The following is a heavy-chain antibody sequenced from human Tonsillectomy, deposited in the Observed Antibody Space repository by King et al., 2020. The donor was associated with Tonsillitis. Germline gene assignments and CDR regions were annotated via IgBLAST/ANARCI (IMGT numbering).Heavy chain of an antibody. CDR3: ARDLSRGGWSPLGY. V-gene: IGHV4-61*02. Sequence: QLQESGPRLGKPSQPLSLTCTVSGDSISSDSYSWSWIRRPAGEGLEWIGRIYSSGTTVYNPPLESRVTMSVDTSKNQFSLKLSSVTAADTAVYYCARDLSRGGWSPLGYWGQGTLVTVSS. CDR2: IYSSGTT. D-gene: IGHD6-19*01. CDR1: GDSISSDSYS. J-gene: IGHJ4*02.